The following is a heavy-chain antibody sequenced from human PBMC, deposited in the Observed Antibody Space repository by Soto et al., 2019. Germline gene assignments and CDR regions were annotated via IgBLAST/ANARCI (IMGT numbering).Heavy chain of an antibody. D-gene: IGHD2-2*01. CDR3: ARVETCSSTSCYSVFDY. CDR1: GFTFSSYW. CDR2: INSDGSST. V-gene: IGHV3-74*03. J-gene: IGHJ4*02. Sequence: EVQLVESGGGLVQPGGSLRLSCAASGFTFSSYWMHWVRQAPGKGLVWVSRINSDGSSTTYADSVKGRFTISRDNAKNTLYLRMKSLRAEDTAVYYCARVETCSSTSCYSVFDYWGQGTLVTVSS.